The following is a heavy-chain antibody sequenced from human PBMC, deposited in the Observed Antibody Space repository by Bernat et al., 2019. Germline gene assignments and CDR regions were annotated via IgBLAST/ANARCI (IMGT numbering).Heavy chain of an antibody. Sequence: QVQLQQWGAGLLKPSETLSLTCAVYGGSFSGYYWSWIRQPPGKGLEWIGEINHSGSTNYNPSLKSRVTISVDTSKNQFSLKLSSVTAADTAVYYCARSGYCSSTSCYTYNWFDPWGQGTLVTVSS. D-gene: IGHD2-2*02. J-gene: IGHJ5*02. V-gene: IGHV4-34*01. CDR2: INHSGST. CDR3: ARSGYCSSTSCYTYNWFDP. CDR1: GGSFSGYY.